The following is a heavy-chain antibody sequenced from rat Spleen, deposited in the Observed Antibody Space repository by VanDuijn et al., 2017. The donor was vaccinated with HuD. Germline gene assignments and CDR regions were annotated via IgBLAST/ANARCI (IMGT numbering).Heavy chain of an antibody. D-gene: IGHD1-4*01. CDR3: ARDPGNNPYFMDA. V-gene: IGHV2-61*01. Sequence: QVQLKESGPRLVQPSQTLSVTCTVSGFSVTSYHVSWVRQPPGKGLEWVGAIWKGGSTDYNSALKSRLSIRRDTSKSQVFLKMNSLQTEDTATYYCARDPGNNPYFMDAWGQGVSVAVSS. CDR1: GFSVTSYH. J-gene: IGHJ4*01. CDR2: IWKGGST.